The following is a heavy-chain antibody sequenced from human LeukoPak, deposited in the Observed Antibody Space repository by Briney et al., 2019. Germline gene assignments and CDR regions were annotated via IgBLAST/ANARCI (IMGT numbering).Heavy chain of an antibody. D-gene: IGHD3-10*01. Sequence: PGGSLRLSCAASGFTFSSYSMNWVRQAPGKGLEWVSSISSSSSYIYYADSVKGRFTISRDNAKNSLYLQVNSLRAEDTAVYYCARADYGSTYYFDYWGQGTLVTVSS. CDR2: ISSSSSYI. V-gene: IGHV3-21*01. CDR3: ARADYGSTYYFDY. CDR1: GFTFSSYS. J-gene: IGHJ4*02.